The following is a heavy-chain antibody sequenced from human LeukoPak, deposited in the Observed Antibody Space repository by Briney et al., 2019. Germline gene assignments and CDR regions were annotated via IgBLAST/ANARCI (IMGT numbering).Heavy chain of an antibody. CDR2: IYSGGST. CDR3: ARDIHDYVWGSYRYVPYYMDV. D-gene: IGHD3-16*02. CDR1: GFTFDDYG. V-gene: IGHV3-66*02. Sequence: PGGSLRLSXAASGFTFDDYGMSWVRQAPGKGLEWVSVIYSGGSTYYADSVKGRFTISRDNSKNTLYLQMNSLRAEDTAVYYCARDIHDYVWGSYRYVPYYMDVWGKGTTVTVSS. J-gene: IGHJ6*03.